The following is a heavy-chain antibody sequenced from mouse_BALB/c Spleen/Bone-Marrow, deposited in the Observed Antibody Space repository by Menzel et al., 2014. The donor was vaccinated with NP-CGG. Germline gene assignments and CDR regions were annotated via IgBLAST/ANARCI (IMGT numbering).Heavy chain of an antibody. V-gene: IGHV1-7*01. J-gene: IGHJ2*01. Sequence: QVQLQQSGAELAKPGASVQLSCKASGYTFTSYWMHWVKQRPGQGLEWIGYINPITGYIEYNQKFKDKATLTADRSSSTAYMQPSSLTSEDPAVYYCARSKYGNYVGFDYWGQGTTLTVSS. CDR3: ARSKYGNYVGFDY. CDR1: GYTFTSYW. CDR2: INPITGYI. D-gene: IGHD2-10*02.